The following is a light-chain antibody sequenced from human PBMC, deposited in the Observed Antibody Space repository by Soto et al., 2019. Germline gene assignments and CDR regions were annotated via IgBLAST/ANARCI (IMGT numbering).Light chain of an antibody. CDR2: EGS. CDR3: CSYAGSSTLVV. J-gene: IGLJ2*01. Sequence: QSALTQPASVSGSPGQSITISCTGTSSDVGSYNLVSWYQQHPGKAPKLMIYEGSKRPSGVSXRXSGSKSGNTASLTISGXXXEDEADXXCCSYAGSSTLVVFGGGTKVTVL. CDR1: SSDVGSYNL. V-gene: IGLV2-23*01.